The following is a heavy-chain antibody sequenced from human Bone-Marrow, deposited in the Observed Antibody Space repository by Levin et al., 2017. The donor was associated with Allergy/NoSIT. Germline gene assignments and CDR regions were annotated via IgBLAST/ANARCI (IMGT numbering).Heavy chain of an antibody. Sequence: GESMKISCAASGFTFSGAWLNWVRQAPGKGLEWVGRLKSKTDSGTTDYAAPVKGRFTISRDDSKNTLYLQMNNLKTEDTAVYYCALLEDYYGSGGNWGQGTLVTVSS. CDR1: GFTFSGAW. V-gene: IGHV3-15*07. J-gene: IGHJ4*02. CDR3: ALLEDYYGSGGN. D-gene: IGHD3-10*01. CDR2: LKSKTDSGTT.